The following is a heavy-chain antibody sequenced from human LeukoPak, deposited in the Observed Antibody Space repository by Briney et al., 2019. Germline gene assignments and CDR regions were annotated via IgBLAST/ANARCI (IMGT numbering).Heavy chain of an antibody. CDR1: GFTFSSYG. Sequence: GGSLRLSCAASGFTFSSYGMHWVRQAPGKGLEWVAFIRYDGSNKYYADSVKGRFTISRDNSKNTLYLQMNSLRAEDTAVYYCAKDELWFGELLWPETWRGNCMDVWGQGTTVTVSS. J-gene: IGHJ6*02. V-gene: IGHV3-30*02. CDR3: AKDELWFGELLWPETWRGNCMDV. CDR2: IRYDGSNK. D-gene: IGHD3-10*01.